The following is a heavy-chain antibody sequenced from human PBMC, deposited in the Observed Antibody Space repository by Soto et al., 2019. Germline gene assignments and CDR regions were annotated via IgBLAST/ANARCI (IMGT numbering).Heavy chain of an antibody. Sequence: GGSLRLSCATSGFTFSSYAMNWVRQAPGKDLEWIASISTTSSHVYYADSLKGRFTISRDNAQSSLYLQMNSLRAEDTAVYYCARDGYYYDSSGYYYESLNYYYGMDVWGQGTTVTVSS. CDR1: GFTFSSYA. D-gene: IGHD3-22*01. V-gene: IGHV3-21*01. CDR3: ARDGYYYDSSGYYYESLNYYYGMDV. CDR2: ISTTSSHV. J-gene: IGHJ6*02.